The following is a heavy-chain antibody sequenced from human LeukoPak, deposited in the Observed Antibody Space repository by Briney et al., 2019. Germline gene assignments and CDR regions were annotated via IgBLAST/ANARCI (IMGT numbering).Heavy chain of an antibody. CDR2: IRSKAYGETT. D-gene: IGHD3-22*01. CDR1: GINFGDYA. V-gene: IGHV3-49*04. Sequence: GSLRLSCTASGINFGDYAMSWVRQAPGKGREWVGFIRSKAYGETTEYAASVKGRFTISRDDSKSMAYLQMNSLKTEDTAVYYCIANYYDSSGYPIAYYFDYWGQGTLVTVSS. CDR3: IANYYDSSGYPIAYYFDY. J-gene: IGHJ4*02.